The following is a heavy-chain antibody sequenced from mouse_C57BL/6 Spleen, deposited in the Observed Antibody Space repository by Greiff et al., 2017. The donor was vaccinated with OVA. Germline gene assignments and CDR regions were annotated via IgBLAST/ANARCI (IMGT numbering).Heavy chain of an antibody. V-gene: IGHV14-4*01. J-gene: IGHJ2*01. CDR3: TSGSSYDFDY. D-gene: IGHD1-1*01. Sequence: VQLKQSGAELVRPGASVKLSCTASGFNIKDDYMHWVKQRPEQGLEWIGWIDPENGDTEYASKFQGKATITADTSSNTAYLQLSSLTSEDTAVYYCTSGSSYDFDYWGQGTTLTVSS. CDR2: IDPENGDT. CDR1: GFNIKDDY.